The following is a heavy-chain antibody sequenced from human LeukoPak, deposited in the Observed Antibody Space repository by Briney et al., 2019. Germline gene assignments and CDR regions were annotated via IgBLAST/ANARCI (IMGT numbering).Heavy chain of an antibody. CDR2: IKDDGSEK. J-gene: IGHJ4*02. D-gene: IGHD6-19*01. CDR3: TRVYSGWTANEY. CDR1: GFMFSKYT. Sequence: QPGGSLRLSCAASGFMFSKYTMSWIRQSPGKGLEWVAKIKDDGSEKYHADSVRGRFTISRDNAKNLLYLQMNSVRVEDTAIYYCTRVYSGWTANEYWGQGTLVTVSS. V-gene: IGHV3-7*03.